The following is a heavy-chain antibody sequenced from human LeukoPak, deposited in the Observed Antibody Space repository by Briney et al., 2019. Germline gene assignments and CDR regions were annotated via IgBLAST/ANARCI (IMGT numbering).Heavy chain of an antibody. Sequence: GGSLRLSCSASGFTFSSYAMHWVRQAPGKGLEYVSAISSNGGSTYYADSVKGRFTISRDNSKNTLYLQMSSLRAEDTAVYYCVKDLYPFSCYDFWSGGRGSAFDIWGQGTMVTVSS. J-gene: IGHJ3*02. CDR2: ISSNGGST. V-gene: IGHV3-64D*06. CDR3: VKDLYPFSCYDFWSGGRGSAFDI. CDR1: GFTFSSYA. D-gene: IGHD3-3*01.